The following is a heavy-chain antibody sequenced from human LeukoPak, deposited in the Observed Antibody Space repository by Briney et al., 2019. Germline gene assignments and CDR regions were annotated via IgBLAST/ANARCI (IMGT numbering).Heavy chain of an antibody. CDR2: TYYRSKWYN. V-gene: IGHV6-1*01. CDR3: ARGAPAFDS. D-gene: IGHD3-10*01. J-gene: IGHJ4*02. CDR1: GDSVSSNSVT. Sequence: SQTLSLTCVISGDSVSSNSVTWHRIRQSPSRGLEWLGRTYYRSKWYNDYAVSLKSRIIINPDTSKNQLSLQLNSVTPEDTAVYYCARGAPAFDSWGQGTLVTVSS.